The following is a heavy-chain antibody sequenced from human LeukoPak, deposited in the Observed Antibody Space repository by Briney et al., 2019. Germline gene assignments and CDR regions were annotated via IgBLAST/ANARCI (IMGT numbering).Heavy chain of an antibody. J-gene: IGHJ4*02. Sequence: SETLSLTCTVSGASIRTGLYYWSWIRQSPGKGLEWIGYIYYSGDTYYNPSLEGRLTISVDTSKNQFSLKLSSVTAADTAVYYCARLTTVTMMFDYWGQGTLSPSPQ. CDR3: ARLTTVTMMFDY. V-gene: IGHV4-30-4*08. D-gene: IGHD4-17*01. CDR2: IYYSGDT. CDR1: GASIRTGLYY.